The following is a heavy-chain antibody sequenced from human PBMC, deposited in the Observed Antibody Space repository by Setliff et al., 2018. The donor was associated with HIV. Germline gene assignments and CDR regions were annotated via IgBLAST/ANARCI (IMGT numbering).Heavy chain of an antibody. CDR2: IHPSGNT. D-gene: IGHD6-25*01. Sequence: PSETLSLTCAVYGGTFSGHYWSWIRQPPGQGLDWIGEIHPSGNTYYNPSLQSRVTISVDTSKNQFSLNLSSVTAADTAVYYCARGLDSAKIHYWGQGTLVTVS. CDR1: GGTFSGHY. CDR3: ARGLDSAKIHY. J-gene: IGHJ4*02. V-gene: IGHV4-34*01.